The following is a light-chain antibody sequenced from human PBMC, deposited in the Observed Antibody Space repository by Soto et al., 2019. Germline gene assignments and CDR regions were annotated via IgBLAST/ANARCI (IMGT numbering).Light chain of an antibody. J-gene: IGKJ5*01. CDR2: GAS. CDR1: QSVSSNF. Sequence: EIVLTQSPATLSLSPGERATLSCRASQSVSSNFLAWYQQKPGQAPRLLISGASSRATGIPDRFSGSGSGTDFTLTISRLEPEDFAVYYCQQYGNSPITFGQGTRLEIK. CDR3: QQYGNSPIT. V-gene: IGKV3-20*01.